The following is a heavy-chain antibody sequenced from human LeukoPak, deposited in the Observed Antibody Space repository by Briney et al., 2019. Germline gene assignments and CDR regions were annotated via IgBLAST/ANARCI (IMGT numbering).Heavy chain of an antibody. CDR1: GGSFSGYY. CDR3: ATQLMVRGVISDY. D-gene: IGHD3-10*01. Sequence: SETLSLTCAVYGGSFSGYYWSWIRQPPGKGLEWIGEINHSGSTNYNPSLKSRVTISVDTSKNQFSLKLSSVTAADTAVYYCATQLMVRGVISDYWGQGTLVTVSS. V-gene: IGHV4-34*01. CDR2: INHSGST. J-gene: IGHJ4*02.